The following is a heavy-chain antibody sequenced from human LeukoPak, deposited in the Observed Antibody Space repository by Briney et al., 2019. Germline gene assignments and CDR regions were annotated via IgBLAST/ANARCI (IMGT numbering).Heavy chain of an antibody. Sequence: PGGSLRLSCAASGFTFSSYAMSWGRQTPRKGLEWDSGSIESGRTTYYADSVKGRFSISRDKFRTTLYLQMNSLRADDTAVYYCARDYVSPGTTGATSPLDYWGQGILVTVSS. V-gene: IGHV3-23*01. CDR3: ARDYVSPGTTGATSPLDY. D-gene: IGHD1-1*01. J-gene: IGHJ4*02. CDR1: GFTFSSYA. CDR2: SIESGRTT.